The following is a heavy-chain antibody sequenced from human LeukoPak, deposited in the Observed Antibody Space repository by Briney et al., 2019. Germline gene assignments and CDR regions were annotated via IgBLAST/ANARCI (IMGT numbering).Heavy chain of an antibody. Sequence: SETLSLTCTVSGGSISSTTYNWGWIRQPPGKGLEWIGSIYYSGSTYYNPSLKSRVTISVDTSKNQFSLKLSSVTAADTAVYYCARHDYYGYYFDYWGQGTLVTVSS. CDR1: GGSISSTTYN. J-gene: IGHJ4*02. CDR2: IYYSGST. CDR3: ARHDYYGYYFDY. V-gene: IGHV4-39*01. D-gene: IGHD3-10*01.